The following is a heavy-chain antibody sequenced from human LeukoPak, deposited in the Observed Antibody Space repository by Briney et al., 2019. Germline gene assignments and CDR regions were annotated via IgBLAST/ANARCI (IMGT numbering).Heavy chain of an antibody. CDR3: VRDLGIAVAPGY. CDR1: GFTFSRNW. J-gene: IGHJ4*02. V-gene: IGHV3-74*01. Sequence: GGSLRLSCAASGFTFSRNWMHWVRQAPGKGLVWVSRINSDGSSTNYADSVKGRFTISRDNAKNTLHLQVNSLRAEDTAVYYCVRDLGIAVAPGYWGQGTLVTVPS. D-gene: IGHD6-19*01. CDR2: INSDGSST.